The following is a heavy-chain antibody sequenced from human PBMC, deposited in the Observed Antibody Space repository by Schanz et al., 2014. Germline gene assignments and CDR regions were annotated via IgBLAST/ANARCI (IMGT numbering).Heavy chain of an antibody. V-gene: IGHV3-66*03. CDR1: GFTVNTNY. CDR2: MYINSGST. J-gene: IGHJ4*02. Sequence: VQLVESGGGLIQPGGSLRLSCAVSGFTVNTNYMSWVRQAPGKGLEWISSMYINSGSTQYADSVKGRFTISRDNSKNTLYLQMSSLRTEDTAVYFCAGGRAVVTPLDFWGQGTLVTVSS. CDR3: AGGRAVVTPLDF. D-gene: IGHD2-15*01.